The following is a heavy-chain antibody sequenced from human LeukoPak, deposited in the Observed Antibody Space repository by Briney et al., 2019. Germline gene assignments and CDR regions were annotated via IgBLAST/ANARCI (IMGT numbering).Heavy chain of an antibody. V-gene: IGHV5-51*01. Sequence: GESLKISCKHSEYSFPNYCVGWVRQMPGKGLEWMGIIYPGDSDTRYSPSFQGQVTISADKSISTAYLQWSSLKASDTAMYYCARYDVARYYFDYWGQGTLVTVSS. CDR1: EYSFPNYC. CDR3: ARYDVARYYFDY. J-gene: IGHJ4*02. CDR2: IYPGDSDT. D-gene: IGHD3-16*01.